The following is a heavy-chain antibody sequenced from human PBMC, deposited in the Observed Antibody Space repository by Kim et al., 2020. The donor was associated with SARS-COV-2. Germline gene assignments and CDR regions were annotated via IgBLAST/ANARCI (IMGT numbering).Heavy chain of an antibody. V-gene: IGHV3-48*02. Sequence: GGSLRLSCAASGFTFSSYSMNWVRQAPGKGLEWVSYISSSSSTIYYADSVKGRFTISRDNAKNSLYLQMNSLRDEDTAVYYCARGNLLPPSWYFDLWGRGTLVTVSS. D-gene: IGHD1-1*01. CDR1: GFTFSSYS. CDR3: ARGNLLPPSWYFDL. J-gene: IGHJ2*01. CDR2: ISSSSSTI.